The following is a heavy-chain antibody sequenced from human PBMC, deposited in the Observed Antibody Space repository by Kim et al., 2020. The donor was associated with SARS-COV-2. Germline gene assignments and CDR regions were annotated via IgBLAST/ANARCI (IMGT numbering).Heavy chain of an antibody. V-gene: IGHV4-59*01. J-gene: IGHJ5*02. Sequence: SETLSLTCTVSGASISSYYWSWIRQPPGKGLEWIGYIYYSGSTNYNPSLKSRVTISVDTSKNQFSLKLSSVTAADTAGYYCARGSSLTIFGVVGWFDPWGQGTLVTVSS. CDR3: ARGSSLTIFGVVGWFDP. CDR2: IYYSGST. D-gene: IGHD3-3*01. CDR1: GASISSYY.